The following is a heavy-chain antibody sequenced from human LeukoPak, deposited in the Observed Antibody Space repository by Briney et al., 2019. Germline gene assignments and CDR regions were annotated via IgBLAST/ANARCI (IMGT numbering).Heavy chain of an antibody. J-gene: IGHJ3*02. V-gene: IGHV3-7*01. D-gene: IGHD6-19*01. CDR2: IKKDGSDK. Sequence: GGSLRLSCAASGLTFSSYWMTWVRQAPGKGLEWVANIKKDGSDKNYVDSVKGRFTMSRDNAKNSLYLQMNSLRAEDTAVYYCARDASPGYNSAWFDAFDIWGQGTMVTVSS. CDR1: GLTFSSYW. CDR3: ARDASPGYNSAWFDAFDI.